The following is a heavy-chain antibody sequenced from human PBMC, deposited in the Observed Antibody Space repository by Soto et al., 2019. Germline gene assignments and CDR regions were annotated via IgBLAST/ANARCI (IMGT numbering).Heavy chain of an antibody. V-gene: IGHV3-15*01. D-gene: IGHD2-2*01. J-gene: IGHJ3*02. CDR1: GFAFTHVW. Sequence: EVQLLESGGDLAEPGGSLRLSCAASGFAFTHVWMTWVRQAPGRGLEWVGRIKRKIDGETTNYDAPVKGRFTISRDCSKNTLYLQMNSLKTDVSAVYYCAADRYCSSNTCPGAFDILGQGTTV. CDR2: IKRKIDGETT. CDR3: AADRYCSSNTCPGAFDI.